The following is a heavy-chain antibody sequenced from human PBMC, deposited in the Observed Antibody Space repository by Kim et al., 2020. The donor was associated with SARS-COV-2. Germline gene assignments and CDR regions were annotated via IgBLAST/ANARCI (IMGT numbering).Heavy chain of an antibody. CDR2: IYTSGST. CDR3: ARGMAGKGFYFDY. J-gene: IGHJ4*02. D-gene: IGHD6-19*01. Sequence: SETLSLTCTVSGGSISCGSYYWSWIRQPAGKGLEWIGRIYTSGSTNYNPSLKSRVTISVDTSKNQFSLKLSSVTAADTAVYYCARGMAGKGFYFDYWGQGTLVTVSS. CDR1: GGSISCGSYY. V-gene: IGHV4-61*02.